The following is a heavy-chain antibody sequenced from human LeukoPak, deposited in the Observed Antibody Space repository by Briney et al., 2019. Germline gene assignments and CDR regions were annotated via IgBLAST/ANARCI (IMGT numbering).Heavy chain of an antibody. CDR1: GGSFSGYY. CDR3: ARGHGQWLVPTPYYFDY. V-gene: IGHV4-34*01. J-gene: IGHJ4*02. D-gene: IGHD6-19*01. Sequence: ETLSLTCAVYGGSFSGYYWSWIRQPPGKGLEWIGEINHSGSTNYNPSLKSRVTISVDTSKNQFSLKLSSVTAADTAVYYCARGHGQWLVPTPYYFDYWGQGTLVTVSS. CDR2: INHSGST.